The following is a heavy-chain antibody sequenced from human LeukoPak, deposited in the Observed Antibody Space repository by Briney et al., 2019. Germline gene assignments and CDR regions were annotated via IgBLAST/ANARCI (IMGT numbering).Heavy chain of an antibody. CDR2: IYYRGST. CDR1: GGSISSTSYY. CDR3: ARHGDGYSPFDY. Sequence: SETLSLTCTVSGGSISSTSYYWGWIRQPPGKGLEWIGSIYYRGSTYYNPSLMSRVTISLDTSKNQFSLTLRSVTAADTAVYYCARHGDGYSPFDYWGQGILVTVSS. J-gene: IGHJ4*02. D-gene: IGHD5-24*01. V-gene: IGHV4-39*01.